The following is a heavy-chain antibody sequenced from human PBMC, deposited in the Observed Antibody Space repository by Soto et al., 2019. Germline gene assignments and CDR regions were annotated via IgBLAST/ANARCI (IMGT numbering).Heavy chain of an antibody. Sequence: PGGSLRLSCAASGFTFSSYWMSWVRQAPGKGLEWVANIKQDGSEKYYVDSVKGRFTISRDNAKNSLYLQMNSLRAEDTAVYYCARDRVHCSGGSCWIESDYWGQGTLVTVSS. CDR2: IKQDGSEK. CDR3: ARDRVHCSGGSCWIESDY. D-gene: IGHD2-15*01. CDR1: GFTFSSYW. V-gene: IGHV3-7*01. J-gene: IGHJ4*02.